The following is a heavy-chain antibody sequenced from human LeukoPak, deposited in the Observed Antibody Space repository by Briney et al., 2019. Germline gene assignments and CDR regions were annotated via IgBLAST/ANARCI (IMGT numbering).Heavy chain of an antibody. CDR3: ARYQRSVPAREDY. J-gene: IGHJ4*02. CDR1: GFTFSTYW. CDR2: IKQDGSVT. Sequence: GGSLRLSCVVSGFTFSTYWMSWVRQAPGKGLEWVANIKQDGSVTQYVNSVKGRFTISRDSAKNSLYLQMNGLRAEDTAVYYCARYQRSVPAREDYWGQGTLVTVSS. D-gene: IGHD6-6*01. V-gene: IGHV3-7*05.